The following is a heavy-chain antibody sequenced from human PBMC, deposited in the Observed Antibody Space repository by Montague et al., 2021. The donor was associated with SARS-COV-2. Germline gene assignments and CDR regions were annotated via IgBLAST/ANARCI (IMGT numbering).Heavy chain of an antibody. CDR2: INYSGKT. Sequence: SETLSLTCIVSGGSISSVTYYWGWVRQPPGKGLEWIGTINYSGKTYYNPSLKSRVTISVDTSKNQFSLKVTSVTAADTAVYYCARRVQWQLSWFFDLWGRGTLVTVSS. CDR3: ARRVQWQLSWFFDL. J-gene: IGHJ2*01. CDR1: GGSISSVTYY. D-gene: IGHD6-19*01. V-gene: IGHV4-39*01.